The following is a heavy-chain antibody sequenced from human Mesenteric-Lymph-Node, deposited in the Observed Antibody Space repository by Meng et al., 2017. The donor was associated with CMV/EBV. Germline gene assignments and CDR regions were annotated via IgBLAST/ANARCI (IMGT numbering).Heavy chain of an antibody. Sequence: GESLKISCAASGFTFSSYWMHWVRQAPGKGLVWVSRINSDGSSTSYADSVKGRFTISRDNAKNTLYLQMNSLRAEDTAVYYCARVGVDPDCSSTSCYFGGAFDIWGQGTMVTVSS. V-gene: IGHV3-74*01. J-gene: IGHJ3*02. CDR2: INSDGSST. CDR1: GFTFSSYW. D-gene: IGHD2-2*01. CDR3: ARVGVDPDCSSTSCYFGGAFDI.